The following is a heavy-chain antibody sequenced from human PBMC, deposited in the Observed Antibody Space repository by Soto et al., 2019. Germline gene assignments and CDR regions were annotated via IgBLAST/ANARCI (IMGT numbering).Heavy chain of an antibody. CDR2: INHSGST. CDR3: ARGWGRIFDY. D-gene: IGHD7-27*01. CDR1: GGSFSGYY. Sequence: QVQLQQWGAGLLKPSETLSLTCAVYGGSFSGYYWNWIRQPPGKGLEWNGEINHSGSTNYNPSLKSRATIAVDTSKNQFSLKLSSVTAADTAVYYCARGWGRIFDYWGQGTLVTVSS. V-gene: IGHV4-34*01. J-gene: IGHJ4*02.